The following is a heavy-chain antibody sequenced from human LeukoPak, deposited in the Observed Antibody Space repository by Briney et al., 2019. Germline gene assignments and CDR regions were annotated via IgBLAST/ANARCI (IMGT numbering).Heavy chain of an antibody. Sequence: GGSLRLSCAASGFTFSDHYVDWVRQAPGKGLEWVGRSRNKARSYTTSYAASVKGRFTISRDDSKKSVDLQMSSLKSEDTAVYYCARVKKENGGTTNFDYWGQGTLVTVSS. CDR3: ARVKKENGGTTNFDY. D-gene: IGHD1-1*01. CDR2: SRNKARSYTT. J-gene: IGHJ4*02. V-gene: IGHV3-72*01. CDR1: GFTFSDHY.